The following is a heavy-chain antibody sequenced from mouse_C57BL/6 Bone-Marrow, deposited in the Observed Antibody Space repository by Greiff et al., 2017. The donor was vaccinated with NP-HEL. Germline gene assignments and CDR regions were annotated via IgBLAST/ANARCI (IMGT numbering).Heavy chain of an antibody. CDR3: YEYDGYFDY. V-gene: IGHV1-64*01. CDR1: GYTFTSHW. D-gene: IGHD2-4*01. CDR2: IHPNSGST. J-gene: IGHJ2*01. Sequence: QVQLKQPGAELVKPGASVKLSCKASGYTFTSHWMYWVKQRPGQGLEWIGMIHPNSGSTNYNEKFKSKATLTVDKSSSTAYMQLSSLTSEDSAVYYCYEYDGYFDYWGQGTTLTVSS.